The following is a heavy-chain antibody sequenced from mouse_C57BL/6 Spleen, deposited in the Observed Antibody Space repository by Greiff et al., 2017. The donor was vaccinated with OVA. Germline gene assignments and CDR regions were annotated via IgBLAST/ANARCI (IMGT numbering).Heavy chain of an antibody. CDR3: ARTFHYYGSSYWYFDV. CDR1: GYSFTDYN. V-gene: IGHV1-39*01. Sequence: VHVKQSGPELVKPGASVKISCKASGYSFTDYNMNWVKQSNGKSLEWIGVINPNYGTTSYNQKFKGKATLTVDQSSSTAYMQLNSLTSEDSAVYYCARTFHYYGSSYWYFDVWGTGTTVTVSS. J-gene: IGHJ1*03. D-gene: IGHD1-1*01. CDR2: INPNYGTT.